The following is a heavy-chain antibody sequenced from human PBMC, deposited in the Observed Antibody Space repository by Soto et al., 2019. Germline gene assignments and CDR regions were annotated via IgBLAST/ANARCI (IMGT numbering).Heavy chain of an antibody. D-gene: IGHD6-13*01. CDR2: IYYSGST. CDR1: GGSISSYY. Sequence: PSETLSLTCTVSGGSISSYYWSWIRQPPGKGLEWIWYIYYSGSTNYNPSLKSRVTISVDTSKNQFSLKLSSVTAADTAVYYCARSKGSSWPYFDYWGQGTLVTVSS. V-gene: IGHV4-59*01. J-gene: IGHJ4*02. CDR3: ARSKGSSWPYFDY.